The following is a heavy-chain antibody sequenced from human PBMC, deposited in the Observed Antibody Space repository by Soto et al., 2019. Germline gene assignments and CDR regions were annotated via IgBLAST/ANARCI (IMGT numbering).Heavy chain of an antibody. J-gene: IGHJ4*02. CDR1: GYTFTSYG. V-gene: IGHV1-18*04. CDR2: ISAYNGNT. D-gene: IGHD3-22*01. CDR3: ARDRDGYYDSSGYTDY. Sequence: GASVKVSCKASGYTFTSYGISWVRQAPGQGLEWMGWISAYNGNTNYAQKLQGRVTMTTDTSTSTAYMELRSLRSDDTAVYYCARDRDGYYDSSGYTDYWGQGTLVTVSS.